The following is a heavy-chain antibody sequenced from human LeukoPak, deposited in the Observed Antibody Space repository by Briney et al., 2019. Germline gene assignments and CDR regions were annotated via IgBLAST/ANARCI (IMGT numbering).Heavy chain of an antibody. D-gene: IGHD3-22*01. CDR1: GYSFTTYW. CDR3: ARTKLTYDSSGYSP. CDR2: IYPGDSET. J-gene: IGHJ5*02. V-gene: IGHV5-51*01. Sequence: GGSLKISCKGSGYSFTTYWIGWVRQMPGKGLEWMGIIYPGDSETKYSPSFQGQVTISADRSISTAYLQWNSLKASDTAMYYCARTKLTYDSSGYSPWGQGTLVTVSS.